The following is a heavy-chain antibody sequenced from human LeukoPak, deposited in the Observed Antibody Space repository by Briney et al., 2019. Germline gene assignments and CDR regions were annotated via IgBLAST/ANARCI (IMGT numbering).Heavy chain of an antibody. V-gene: IGHV3-21*01. CDR1: GFTFSSYS. J-gene: IGHJ5*02. CDR3: ARHRLYSNSRPNWFDP. CDR2: ISSSSSYI. Sequence: PGGSLRLSCAASGFTFSSYSMNWVRQAPGKGLEWVSSISSSSSYIYYADSVKGRFTISRDNAKNSLYLQMNSLRAEDTAVYYCARHRLYSNSRPNWFDPWGQGTLVTVSS. D-gene: IGHD4-11*01.